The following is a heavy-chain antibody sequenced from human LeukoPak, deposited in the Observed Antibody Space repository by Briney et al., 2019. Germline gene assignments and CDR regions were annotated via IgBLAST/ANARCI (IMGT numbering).Heavy chain of an antibody. CDR3: AKVTDLGVVFYYFDY. Sequence: GGSLRLSCAASGFTFSSYAVSWVRQAPGVGLEWVSTISGRGGSTFYADSVKGRFTISRDNSKNTLYLHMNSLRVEDTAVYYCAKVTDLGVVFYYFDYWGQGTLVTVSS. V-gene: IGHV3-23*01. CDR1: GFTFSSYA. J-gene: IGHJ4*02. CDR2: ISGRGGST. D-gene: IGHD3-3*01.